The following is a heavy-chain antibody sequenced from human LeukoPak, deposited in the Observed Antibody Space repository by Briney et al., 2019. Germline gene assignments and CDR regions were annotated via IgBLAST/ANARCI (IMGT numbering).Heavy chain of an antibody. CDR1: GFTFSSYS. Sequence: GGSLRLSCAASGFTFSSYSMNWVRHAPGKGLEWVSSVSSSGRHMYYADSVKGRFTIPRDNAKNSLYLQMNSLRAEDTAVYYCGRVKEASAFDIWGQGTMVTVSS. CDR3: GRVKEASAFDI. J-gene: IGHJ3*02. CDR2: VSSSGRHM. D-gene: IGHD5-12*01. V-gene: IGHV3-21*01.